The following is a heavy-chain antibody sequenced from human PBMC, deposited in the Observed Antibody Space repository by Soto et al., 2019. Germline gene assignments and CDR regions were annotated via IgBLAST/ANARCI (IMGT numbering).Heavy chain of an antibody. CDR3: AREFSNSPEAFDS. Sequence: SETLSLTCTVSGGSVNSDNFYWSWIRQPPGRGLEWIGYIYYTGVTKYNPSLKSRVTISIDTSRNQFSLKLGSVTAADTAIYYCAREFSNSPEAFDSWGQGSLVTVSS. J-gene: IGHJ4*02. V-gene: IGHV4-61*01. CDR2: IYYTGVT. CDR1: GGSVNSDNFY. D-gene: IGHD6-6*01.